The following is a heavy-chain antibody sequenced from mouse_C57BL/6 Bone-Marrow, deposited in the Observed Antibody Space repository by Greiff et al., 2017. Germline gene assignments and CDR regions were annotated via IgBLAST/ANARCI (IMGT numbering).Heavy chain of an antibody. J-gene: IGHJ4*01. CDR2: IDPENGDT. Sequence: EVQLVESGAELVRPGASVKLSCTASGFNITDDYMHWVKQRPEQGLEWIGWIDPENGDTEYASKFQGKATITADTSSNTAYLQLSILTSEDTAVYYCTTETTVVAPYYAMDYWGQGTSVTVSS. CDR3: TTETTVVAPYYAMDY. V-gene: IGHV14-4*01. CDR1: GFNITDDY. D-gene: IGHD1-1*01.